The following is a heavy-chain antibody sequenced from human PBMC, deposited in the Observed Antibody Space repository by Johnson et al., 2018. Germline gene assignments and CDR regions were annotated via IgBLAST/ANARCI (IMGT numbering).Heavy chain of an antibody. CDR3: VRGEKYFDSRGYAFDI. J-gene: IGHJ3*02. V-gene: IGHV3-21*01. D-gene: IGHD3-22*01. CDR1: GFTFSSHT. CDR2: ISRSDTYI. Sequence: EVQLLESGGGLVKPGGSXRLSCAASGFTFSSHTMQWVRQAPGKGREWVSSISRSDTYIFYADSVRGRFTISRDNAKNSMYLQMTSLRAKDTAVYYCVRGEKYFDSRGYAFDIWGQGTMVTVSS.